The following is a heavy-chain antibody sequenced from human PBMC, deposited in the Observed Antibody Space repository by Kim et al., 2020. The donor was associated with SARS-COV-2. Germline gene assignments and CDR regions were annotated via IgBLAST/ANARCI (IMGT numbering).Heavy chain of an antibody. J-gene: IGHJ3*02. CDR3: ATLRGAAHGAFDI. Sequence: YNPSLKSRVTISVDTSKNQFSLKLSSVTAADTAVYYCATLRGAAHGAFDIWGQGTMVTVSS. V-gene: IGHV4-39*01. D-gene: IGHD6-6*01.